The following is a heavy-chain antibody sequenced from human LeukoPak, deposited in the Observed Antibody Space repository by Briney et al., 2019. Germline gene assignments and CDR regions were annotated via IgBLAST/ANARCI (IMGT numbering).Heavy chain of an antibody. J-gene: IGHJ6*02. V-gene: IGHV3-48*03. CDR1: GFTFSSYE. CDR3: ARVAQLYYDFWSGSLYLDV. CDR2: ISSSGSTI. Sequence: GGSLRLSCAASGFTFSSYEMNWDRQAPGKGLEWVSYISSSGSTIYYADSVKGRFTISRDNAKNSLYLQMNSLRAEDTAVYYCARVAQLYYDFWSGSLYLDVWGQGTTVTVSS. D-gene: IGHD3-3*01.